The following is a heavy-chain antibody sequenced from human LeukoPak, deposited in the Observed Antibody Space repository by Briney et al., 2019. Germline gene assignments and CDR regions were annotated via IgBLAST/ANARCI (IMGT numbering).Heavy chain of an antibody. V-gene: IGHV3-21*01. J-gene: IGHJ4*02. D-gene: IGHD6-13*01. CDR2: ISSSSSYI. CDR1: GFTLSSYS. Sequence: PGGSLRLSCAASGFTLSSYSMNWVRQAPGKGLEWVSCISSSSSYIYYADSVKGRFTNSRDNAKNSLYLQMNSLRAEDTAVYYCARGAAAGLSYIDYWGQGTLVTVSS. CDR3: ARGAAAGLSYIDY.